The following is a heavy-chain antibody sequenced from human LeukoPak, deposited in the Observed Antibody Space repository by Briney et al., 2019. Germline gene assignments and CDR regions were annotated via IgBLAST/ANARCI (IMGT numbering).Heavy chain of an antibody. Sequence: GGSLRLSCAASGFTFSNYGMTWVRQAPGKGLEWVSGISAGVGSAFYAGSVKGRFTISRDNSKNTLYLQMNGLRAEDTAVYYCAKWSDGTCANWGQGTLVTVSS. V-gene: IGHV3-23*01. CDR1: GFTFSNYG. CDR2: ISAGVGSA. CDR3: AKWSDGTCAN. D-gene: IGHD6-13*01. J-gene: IGHJ4*02.